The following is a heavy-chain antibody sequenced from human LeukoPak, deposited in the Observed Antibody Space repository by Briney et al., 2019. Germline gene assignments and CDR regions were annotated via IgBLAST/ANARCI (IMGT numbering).Heavy chain of an antibody. CDR2: ISSSSSYI. D-gene: IGHD5-12*01. CDR3: ARGSGSGYDYDY. V-gene: IGHV3-21*01. CDR1: GFTFSSYS. J-gene: IGHJ4*02. Sequence: GGSLRLSCAASGFTFSSYSMNWVRQAQGKGLEWVSSISSSSSYIYYADSVKGRFTISRDNAKNSLYLQMNSLRAEDTAVYYCARGSGSGYDYDYWGQGTLVTVSS.